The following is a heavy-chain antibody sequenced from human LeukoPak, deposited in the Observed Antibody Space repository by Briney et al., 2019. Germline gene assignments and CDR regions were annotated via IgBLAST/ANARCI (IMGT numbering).Heavy chain of an antibody. V-gene: IGHV1-2*02. CDR1: GYTFTGYY. J-gene: IGHJ5*02. CDR2: INPNSGGT. D-gene: IGHD5-12*01. CDR3: ARENSGYDPSFLP. Sequence: ASVKVSCKASGYTFTGYYMHWVRQAPGQGLEWMGWINPNSGGTNYAQKFQGRVTMTRDTSISTAYMELSRLRSDDTAVYYCARENSGYDPSFLPWGQGTLVTVSS.